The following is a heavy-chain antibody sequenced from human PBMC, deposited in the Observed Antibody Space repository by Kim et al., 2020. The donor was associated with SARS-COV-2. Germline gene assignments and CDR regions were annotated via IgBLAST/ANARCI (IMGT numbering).Heavy chain of an antibody. J-gene: IGHJ3*02. CDR2: ISGSGGST. CDR1: GFTFSSYA. CDR3: ALNYYGSGSYYNANAFDI. Sequence: GGSLRLSCAASGFTFSSYAMSWVRQAPGKGLEWVSAISGSGGSTYYADSVKGRFTISRDNSKNTLYLQMNSLRAEDTAVYYCALNYYGSGSYYNANAFDIWGQGTMVTVSS. V-gene: IGHV3-23*01. D-gene: IGHD3-10*01.